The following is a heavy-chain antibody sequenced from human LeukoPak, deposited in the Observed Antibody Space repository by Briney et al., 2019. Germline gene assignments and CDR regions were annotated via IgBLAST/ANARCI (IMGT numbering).Heavy chain of an antibody. CDR2: IIPIFGTA. Sequence: SVKVSCKASGGTFSSYAISWVRQAPGQGLEWMGGIIPIFGTANYAQKFQGRVTITTDESASTAYMELSSLRSEDTAVYYCARTGTYSNPYFDYWGQGTLVTVSS. CDR3: ARTGTYSNPYFDY. V-gene: IGHV1-69*05. CDR1: GGTFSSYA. J-gene: IGHJ4*02. D-gene: IGHD4-11*01.